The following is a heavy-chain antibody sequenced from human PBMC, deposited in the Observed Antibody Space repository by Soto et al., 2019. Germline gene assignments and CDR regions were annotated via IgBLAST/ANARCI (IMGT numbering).Heavy chain of an antibody. CDR3: ARDHPLWSRGYGMDV. CDR1: CYTFTHYG. V-gene: IGHV1-18*01. D-gene: IGHD5-18*01. J-gene: IGHJ6*02. Sequence: GASVKVSCKASCYTFTHYGISWVRQAPAIGLEWMGWISAYNGNTNYAQKLQGRVTMTTDTSTSTVYMELSSLRSEDTAVYYCARDHPLWSRGYGMDVWGQGTTVTVSS. CDR2: ISAYNGNT.